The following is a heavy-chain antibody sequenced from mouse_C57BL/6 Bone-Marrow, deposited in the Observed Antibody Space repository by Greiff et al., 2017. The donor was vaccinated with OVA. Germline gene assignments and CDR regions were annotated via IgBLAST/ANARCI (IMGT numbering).Heavy chain of an antibody. D-gene: IGHD2-10*02. CDR2: INPNNGGT. CDR3: ASRMVRGEDYYAIDY. Sequence: VQLKQSGPELVKPGASVKIPCKASGYTFTDSNMDWVKQSHGKSLEWIGDINPNNGGTIYNQKFKGKATLTVDKSSSTAYMELRSLTSEDTAVYYCASRMVRGEDYYAIDYWGQGTSVTVSS. CDR1: GYTFTDSN. J-gene: IGHJ4*01. V-gene: IGHV1-18*01.